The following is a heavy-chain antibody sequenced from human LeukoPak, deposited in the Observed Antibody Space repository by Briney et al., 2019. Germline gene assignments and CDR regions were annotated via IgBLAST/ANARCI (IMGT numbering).Heavy chain of an antibody. CDR2: IYHSGST. J-gene: IGHJ2*01. Sequence: SEALSLTCAASGYSISSGYYWGWIRQPPGKGLEWIGSIYHSGSTYYNPSLKSRVTISVDTSKNQFSLKLSSVTAADTAVYYCARRLYSSSYWYFDLWGRGTLVTVSS. CDR3: ARRLYSSSYWYFDL. D-gene: IGHD6-6*01. V-gene: IGHV4-38-2*01. CDR1: GYSISSGYY.